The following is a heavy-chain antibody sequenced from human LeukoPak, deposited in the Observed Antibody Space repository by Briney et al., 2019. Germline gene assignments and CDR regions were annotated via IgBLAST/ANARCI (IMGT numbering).Heavy chain of an antibody. Sequence: GGSLRLSCAASGFTFSSSAMHWVRQAPDKGLERVAVISYDGSNKYYADSVKGRFTISRDNSKNTLYLQMNSLRAEDTAVYYCARDQRGWYFDYWGQGTLVTVSS. V-gene: IGHV3-30-3*01. J-gene: IGHJ4*02. CDR1: GFTFSSSA. D-gene: IGHD6-19*01. CDR2: ISYDGSNK. CDR3: ARDQRGWYFDY.